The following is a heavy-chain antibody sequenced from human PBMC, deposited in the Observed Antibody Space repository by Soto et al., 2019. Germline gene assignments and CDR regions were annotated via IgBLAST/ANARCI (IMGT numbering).Heavy chain of an antibody. J-gene: IGHJ6*02. V-gene: IGHV3-64*01. CDR1: GFTFSSYA. D-gene: IGHD6-13*01. CDR3: ARDHYGVAAAGSTVYYYYGMDV. Sequence: GGSLRLSCAASGFTFSSYAMHWVRQAPGKGLEYVSAISSNGGSTYYANSVKGRFTISRDNSKNTLYLQMGSLRAEDMAVYYCARDHYGVAAAGSTVYYYYGMDVWGQGTTVTVSS. CDR2: ISSNGGST.